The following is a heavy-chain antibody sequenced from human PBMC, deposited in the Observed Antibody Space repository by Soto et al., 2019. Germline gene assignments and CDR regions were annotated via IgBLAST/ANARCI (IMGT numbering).Heavy chain of an antibody. CDR2: INESGST. D-gene: IGHD2-21*01. J-gene: IGHJ4*02. Sequence: QVQLQQWGAGLVKPSETLSLSCAVYGQSFSGHSWAWIRQPPGKGLEWIGEINESGSTYYNPSLKSRVTISTDTSKHQFSLKLSSVSAADTAAYFCARGSGIVALPGELADVKYDYWGQGTLVNVSS. CDR1: GQSFSGHS. V-gene: IGHV4-34*01. CDR3: ARGSGIVALPGELADVKYDY.